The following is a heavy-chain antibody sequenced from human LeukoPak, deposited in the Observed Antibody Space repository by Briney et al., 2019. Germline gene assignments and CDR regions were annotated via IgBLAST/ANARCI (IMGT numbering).Heavy chain of an antibody. CDR1: GGSISSYY. J-gene: IGHJ6*02. D-gene: IGHD6-13*01. CDR2: IYYSGST. CDR3: ATGYSSSWYYYGMDV. V-gene: IGHV4-59*01. Sequence: SETLSLTCTVSGGSISSYYWSCIRQPPGKGLEWIGYIYYSGSTNYNPSLKSRVTISVDTSKNQFSLKLSSVTAADTAVYYCATGYSSSWYYYGMDVWGQGTTVTVSS.